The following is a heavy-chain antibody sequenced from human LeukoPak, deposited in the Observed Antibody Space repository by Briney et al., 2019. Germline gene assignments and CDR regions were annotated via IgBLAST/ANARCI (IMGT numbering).Heavy chain of an antibody. D-gene: IGHD2-8*01. Sequence: SETLSLTCTVSGGSISSSSYYWGWIRQPPGRGLEWIGSIYYSGSTYYNPSLKSRVTISVDTFKNQFSLKLSSVTAADTAVYYCARDLRAVVLMVYAPYFDYWGQGTLVTVSS. CDR1: GGSISSSSYY. V-gene: IGHV4-39*07. CDR2: IYYSGST. CDR3: ARDLRAVVLMVYAPYFDY. J-gene: IGHJ4*02.